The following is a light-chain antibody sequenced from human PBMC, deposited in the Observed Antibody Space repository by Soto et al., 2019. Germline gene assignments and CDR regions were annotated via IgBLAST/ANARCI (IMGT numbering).Light chain of an antibody. CDR2: DAS. J-gene: IGKJ1*01. CDR1: QSVSGW. CDR3: QQYTTYSTWT. Sequence: DIRMTQSPSTLSASVRDRVTITCRASQSVSGWLAWYQQRPGKAPKLLIYDASTLTSGVPSRFSGSGSGTEFTLTISSLQPDDFATYYCQQYTTYSTWTFGQGTKVAIK. V-gene: IGKV1-5*01.